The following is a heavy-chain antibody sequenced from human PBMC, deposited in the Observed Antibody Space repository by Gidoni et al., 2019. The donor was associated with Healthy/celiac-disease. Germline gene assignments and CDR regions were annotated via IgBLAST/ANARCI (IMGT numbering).Heavy chain of an antibody. V-gene: IGHV3-21*01. J-gene: IGHJ4*02. D-gene: IGHD4-17*01. CDR1: GFTFSSYS. CDR2: ISSSSSYR. Sequence: EVQLVESGGGLVKPGGSLRLSCAASGFTFSSYSMNWVRQAPGKGLEWVSSISSSSSYRYYADSVKGRFTISRDNAKNSLYLQMNSLRAEDTAVYYCARDLHYGDYGFDYWGQGTLVTVSS. CDR3: ARDLHYGDYGFDY.